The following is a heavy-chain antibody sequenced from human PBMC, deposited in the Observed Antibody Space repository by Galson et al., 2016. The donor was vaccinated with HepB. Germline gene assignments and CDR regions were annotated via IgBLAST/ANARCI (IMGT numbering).Heavy chain of an antibody. D-gene: IGHD3-10*01. CDR1: GYTISELA. V-gene: IGHV1-24*01. Sequence: SVKVSCKVSGYTISELAMHWVRQAPGQGLEWMGGVHPADAEIIYAQKFQGRVIMTEDTSSDTAYMELRSLRPEDTAIYYCATPVWFGEGFVSMYYYDMDVWGQGTAVTVSS. CDR2: VHPADAEI. CDR3: ATPVWFGEGFVSMYYYDMDV. J-gene: IGHJ6*02.